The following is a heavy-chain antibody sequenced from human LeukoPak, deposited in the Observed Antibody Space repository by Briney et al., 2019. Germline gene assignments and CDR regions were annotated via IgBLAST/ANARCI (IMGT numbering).Heavy chain of an antibody. J-gene: IGHJ4*02. V-gene: IGHV4-59*11. D-gene: IGHD5-18*01. CDR3: ATIKRGNIFGYFDF. Sequence: PSETLSLTCAVSGASMNTHYWSWIRQPPGKGLEWIGYMLDTVTTKDNPSLKSRFTLSADTSKNQFSLRLTSVTAADTAVYYCATIKRGNIFGYFDFRGQGIPVTVSS. CDR1: GASMNTHY. CDR2: MLDTVTT.